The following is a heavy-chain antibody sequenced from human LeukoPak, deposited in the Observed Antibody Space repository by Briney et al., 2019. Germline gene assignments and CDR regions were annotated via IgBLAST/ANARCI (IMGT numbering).Heavy chain of an antibody. V-gene: IGHV4-59*01. CDR2: IYSTGIT. D-gene: IGHD6-19*01. J-gene: IGHJ4*02. Sequence: SETLSLTCTVSGGSIIGYDWSWIRQPPGKGLEWIGYIYSTGITDYNPSLKSRVSISIDTSKNQFSLKVNSVTTADTAVYFCARDLRKGNGWFHTFENWGQGALVTVSS. CDR3: ARDLRKGNGWFHTFEN. CDR1: GGSIIGYD.